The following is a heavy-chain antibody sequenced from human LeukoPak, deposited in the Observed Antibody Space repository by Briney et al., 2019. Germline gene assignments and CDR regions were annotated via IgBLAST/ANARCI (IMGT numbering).Heavy chain of an antibody. CDR1: GFTFSSYS. CDR2: ISSSSSYI. V-gene: IGHV3-21*01. D-gene: IGHD2-2*01. J-gene: IGHJ6*02. Sequence: GGSLRLSCAASGFTFSSYSMNWVRQAPGKGLEWVSSISSSSSYIYYADSVKGRFTIYRDNAKNSLYLQMNSLRSEDTAVYYCARDDAKYYYYYGMDVWGQGTTVNVSS. CDR3: ARDDAKYYYYYGMDV.